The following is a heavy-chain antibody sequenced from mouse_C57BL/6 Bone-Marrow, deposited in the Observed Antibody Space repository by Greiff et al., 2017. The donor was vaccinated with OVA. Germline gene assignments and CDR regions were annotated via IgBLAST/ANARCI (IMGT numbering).Heavy chain of an antibody. V-gene: IGHV1-64*01. D-gene: IGHD2-4*01. CDR2: IHPKSGST. Sequence: VQLQQPGAELVKPGASVKLSCKASGYTFTSYWMHWVKQRPGQGLEWIGMIHPKSGSTNYNEKFKSKATLTVDKSSSTAYMQLSSLTSEDSAVYYCAIYYDYDEGLHWYFDVWGTGTTVTVSS. J-gene: IGHJ1*03. CDR3: AIYYDYDEGLHWYFDV. CDR1: GYTFTSYW.